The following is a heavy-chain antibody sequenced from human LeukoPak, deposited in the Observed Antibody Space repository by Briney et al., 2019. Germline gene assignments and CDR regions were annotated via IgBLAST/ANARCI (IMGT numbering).Heavy chain of an antibody. V-gene: IGHV3-53*01. D-gene: IGHD5-12*01. CDR3: ARDRYESAAAMDV. CDR1: GFTVSSNY. CDR2: IYSGGST. Sequence: GGSLRLSCAASGFTVSSNYMSWVRQAPGKGLEGVSVIYSGGSTNYADSVRGRFTISRDNSKNTLYLQMNSLRDEDRAVYYCARDRYESAAAMDVWGQGTTVTVSS. J-gene: IGHJ6*02.